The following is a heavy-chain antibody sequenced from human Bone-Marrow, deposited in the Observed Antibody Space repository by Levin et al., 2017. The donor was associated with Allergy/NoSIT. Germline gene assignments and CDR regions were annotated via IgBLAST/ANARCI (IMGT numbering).Heavy chain of an antibody. D-gene: IGHD6-6*01. CDR3: ARGLEQLNAFDI. CDR2: IWYDGSNK. Sequence: SCAASGFTFSSYGMHWVRQAPGKGLEWVAVIWYDGSNKYYADSVKGRFTISRDNSKNTLYLQMNSLRAEDTAVYYCARGLEQLNAFDIWGQGTMVTVSS. CDR1: GFTFSSYG. V-gene: IGHV3-33*01. J-gene: IGHJ3*02.